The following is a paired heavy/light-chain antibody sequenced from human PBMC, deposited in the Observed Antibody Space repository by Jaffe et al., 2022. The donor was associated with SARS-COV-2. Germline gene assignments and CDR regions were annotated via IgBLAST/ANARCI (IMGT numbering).Light chain of an antibody. J-gene: IGKJ1*01. CDR3: QQYEASPRT. V-gene: IGKV3-20*01. CDR2: GAS. CDR1: QSVTSNY. Sequence: EIVLTQSPGTLSLSPGERATLSCRASQSVTSNYLAWYQQKPGQAPRLLIYGASSRATGIPERFSGSGSGTDFTLKISRLEPEDFAMYYCQQYEASPRTFGQGTKVEIK.
Heavy chain of an antibody. J-gene: IGHJ3*01. CDR1: GYTFTNFW. V-gene: IGHV5-51*01. Sequence: EVQLVQSGAEVKKPGESLKISCKGSGYTFTNFWVGWVRQMPGKGLEWMGIIYPGDSDTRYSPSFQGQVTISADRSISTAYLQWSSLKASDTAIYYCARQIPVADAFDVWGRGTLVTASS. D-gene: IGHD6-19*01. CDR2: IYPGDSDT. CDR3: ARQIPVADAFDV.